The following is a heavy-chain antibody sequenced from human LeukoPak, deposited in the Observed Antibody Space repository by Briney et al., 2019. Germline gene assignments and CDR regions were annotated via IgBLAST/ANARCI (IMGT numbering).Heavy chain of an antibody. CDR1: GGSISSYY. J-gene: IGHJ4*02. CDR2: INHSGST. V-gene: IGHV4-34*01. D-gene: IGHD3-3*01. Sequence: SETLSLTCTVSGGSISSYYWSWIRQPPGKGLEWIGEINHSGSTNYNPSLKSRVTISVDTSKNQFSLKLSSVTAADTAVYYCARGGRITIFGVVGPFDYWGQGTLVTVSS. CDR3: ARGGRITIFGVVGPFDY.